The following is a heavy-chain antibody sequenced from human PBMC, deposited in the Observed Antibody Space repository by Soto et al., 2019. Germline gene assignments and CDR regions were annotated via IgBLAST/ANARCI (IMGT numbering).Heavy chain of an antibody. V-gene: IGHV3-23*01. J-gene: IGHJ4*02. D-gene: IGHD2-2*01. Sequence: EVQLLESGGGLVQPGGSPRLSCAASGFTFSSYAMSWVRQAPGKGLEWVSAISGSGGSTYYADSVKGRFTISRDNSKNTLYLQMNTLRAEDTAVYYCAKDRMPIWVSYFDYWGQGTLVTVSS. CDR3: AKDRMPIWVSYFDY. CDR2: ISGSGGST. CDR1: GFTFSSYA.